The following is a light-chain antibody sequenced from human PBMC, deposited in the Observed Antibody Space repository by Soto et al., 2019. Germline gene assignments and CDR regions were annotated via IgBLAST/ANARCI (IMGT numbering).Light chain of an antibody. V-gene: IGKV3-15*01. CDR3: QQYNNWPYT. J-gene: IGKJ5*01. CDR1: QSVSSSY. Sequence: EIVLTQSPGTLSLSPGERATLSCSASQSVSSSYLAWYQQKPGQAPRLLIYGASTRATGIPARLSGSGSGTEFTFTISSLQSEDFAVYYCQQYNNWPYTFGQGTRLEIK. CDR2: GAS.